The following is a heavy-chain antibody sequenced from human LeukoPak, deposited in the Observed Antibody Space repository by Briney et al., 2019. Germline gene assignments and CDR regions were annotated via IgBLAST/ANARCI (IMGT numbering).Heavy chain of an antibody. CDR2: ISGSGGST. D-gene: IGHD1-1*01. J-gene: IGHJ5*02. V-gene: IGHV3-23*01. CDR3: AKAAWNNWFDP. CDR1: GFTFNNYA. Sequence: GGSLRLSCAASGFTFNNYAMSWVRQAPGKGLEWVSAISGSGGSTYYADSVKGRFTVSRDNSKDTLYPQMNSLRAEDTAVYYCAKAAWNNWFDPWGQGTLVTVSS.